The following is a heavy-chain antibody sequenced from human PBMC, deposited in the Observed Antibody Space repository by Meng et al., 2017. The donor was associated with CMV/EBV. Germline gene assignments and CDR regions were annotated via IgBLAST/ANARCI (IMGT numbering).Heavy chain of an antibody. Sequence: LLGSCGRLGGPGGVLSLSCAGVGFTLSGYSMSGVRQAPGKGLEWVSGISVSGGSTYNADSVKGRFTISRHNSKNTLYLQMNSLRAEDTAVYYCAKDYSSGRPRWFDPWGQRTLVTVSS. CDR1: GFTLSGYS. J-gene: IGHJ5*02. D-gene: IGHD6-19*01. V-gene: IGHV3-23*01. CDR3: AKDYSSGRPRWFDP. CDR2: ISVSGGST.